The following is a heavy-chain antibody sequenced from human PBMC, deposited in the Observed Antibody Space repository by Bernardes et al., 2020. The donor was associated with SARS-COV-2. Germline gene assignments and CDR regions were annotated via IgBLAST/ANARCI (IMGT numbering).Heavy chain of an antibody. V-gene: IGHV3-74*01. CDR3: ARGPGEGHERFEY. D-gene: IGHD1-1*01. J-gene: IGHJ4*02. Sequence: GGSLRLSCAASGFTFSSYCLHWVRQGPGKGLEWVSRINGDGRTTSHADSVKGRFTISRDNGKNTLYLQMNSLRAEDTAVYHCARGPGEGHERFEYWGQGARLNGYS. CDR2: INGDGRTT. CDR1: GFTFSSYC.